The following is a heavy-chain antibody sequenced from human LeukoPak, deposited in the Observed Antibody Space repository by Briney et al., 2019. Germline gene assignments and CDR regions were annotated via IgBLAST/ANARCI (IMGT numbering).Heavy chain of an antibody. CDR2: INPNSGGT. Sequence: ASVKVSCKASGYTFTGYYMHWVRQAPGQGLEWMGWINPNSGGTNYAQKFQGRVTMTRDTSISTDYMELSRLRSDDTAVYYCARDLGYCSSTSCYIRYYYYGMDVWGQGTTVTVSS. D-gene: IGHD2-2*02. J-gene: IGHJ6*02. V-gene: IGHV1-2*02. CDR3: ARDLGYCSSTSCYIRYYYYGMDV. CDR1: GYTFTGYY.